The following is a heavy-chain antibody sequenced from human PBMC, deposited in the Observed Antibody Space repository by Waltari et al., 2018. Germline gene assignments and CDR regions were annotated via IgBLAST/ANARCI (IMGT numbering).Heavy chain of an antibody. CDR3: TSSHHSGWPDLDY. J-gene: IGHJ4*02. CDR1: GYNFATYV. CDR2: INTNTGSP. V-gene: IGHV7-4-1*02. Sequence: QVQLVQSGSEVKTPGASVHLSCMGSGYNFATYVFNWVRQAPGQGLEWMGWINTNTGSPTYAGAFTGRFVFSLDTSVNTAYLHISGLRAEDSAIYYCTSSHHSGWPDLDYWGQGTLVTVSS. D-gene: IGHD6-19*01.